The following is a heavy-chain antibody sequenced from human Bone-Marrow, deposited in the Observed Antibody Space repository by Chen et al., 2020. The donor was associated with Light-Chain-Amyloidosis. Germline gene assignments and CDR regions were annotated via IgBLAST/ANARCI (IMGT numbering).Heavy chain of an antibody. D-gene: IGHD5-12*01. CDR1: GYTFPNYW. Sequence: EVKKPGESLKISCKGSGYTFPNYWIGWVRQMPGKGLEWMGVIYPDDSDARYSPSFEGQVTISAEKSITTAYLQWRSLNASDTAMYYCARRRDGYNFDYWGQGTLVTVSS. CDR2: IYPDDSDA. CDR3: ARRRDGYNFDY. V-gene: IGHV5-51*01. J-gene: IGHJ4*02.